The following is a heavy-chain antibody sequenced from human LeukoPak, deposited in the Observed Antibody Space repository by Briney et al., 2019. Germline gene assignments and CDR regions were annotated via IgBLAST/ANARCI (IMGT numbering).Heavy chain of an antibody. V-gene: IGHV1-69*04. J-gene: IGHJ4*02. Sequence: ASVQVSCKTSGGTFSTSAISWVRQAPGQGLEWMGRIIPILGIANYAQKFQGRVTITADKSTSTAYMELSSLRSEDTAVYYCARAGYYDSSGYLRDWGQGTLVTVSS. CDR3: ARAGYYDSSGYLRD. CDR1: GGTFSTSA. D-gene: IGHD3-22*01. CDR2: IIPILGIA.